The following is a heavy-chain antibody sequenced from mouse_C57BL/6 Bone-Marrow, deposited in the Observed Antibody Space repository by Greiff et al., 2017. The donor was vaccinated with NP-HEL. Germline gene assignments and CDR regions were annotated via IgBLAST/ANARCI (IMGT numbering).Heavy chain of an antibody. CDR1: GYTFTSYW. D-gene: IGHD2-1*01. J-gene: IGHJ2*01. Sequence: VQLQQPGAELVKPGASVKMSCKASGYTFTSYWITWVKQRPGQGLEWIGDIYPGSGSTNYNETFKGKATLTVDTSSSTAYMQLSSLTYEDSAVYYCARSTMVWRWYYFDYWGQGTTLTVSS. CDR3: ARSTMVWRWYYFDY. V-gene: IGHV1-55*01. CDR2: IYPGSGST.